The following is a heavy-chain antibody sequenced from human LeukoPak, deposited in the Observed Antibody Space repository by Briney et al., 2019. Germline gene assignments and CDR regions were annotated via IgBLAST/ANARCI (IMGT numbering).Heavy chain of an antibody. J-gene: IGHJ3*02. Sequence: SETLSLTCTVSGGSISSSNYYWGWIRQPPGKGLEWLGIIYYSGSTYYNPSLKSRVTISVDTSKNQFSLKLSSVTAAGTAVYYCARGQDYYDTSGYAFDIWGQGTMVTVSS. CDR3: ARGQDYYDTSGYAFDI. V-gene: IGHV4-39*01. CDR2: IYYSGST. CDR1: GGSISSSNYY. D-gene: IGHD3-22*01.